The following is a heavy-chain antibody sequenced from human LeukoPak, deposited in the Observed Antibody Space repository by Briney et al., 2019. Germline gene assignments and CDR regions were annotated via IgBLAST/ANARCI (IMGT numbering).Heavy chain of an antibody. CDR1: GYTFTSYG. J-gene: IGHJ4*02. D-gene: IGHD1-26*01. V-gene: IGHV1-18*01. CDR2: ISAYNGNT. Sequence: ASVKVSCKASGYTFTSYGISWVRQAPGQGLKWMGWISAYNGNTNYAQKLQGRVTMTTDTSTSTAYMELRSLRSDDTAVYYCARDRVGATTGPNDYWGQGTLVTVSS. CDR3: ARDRVGATTGPNDY.